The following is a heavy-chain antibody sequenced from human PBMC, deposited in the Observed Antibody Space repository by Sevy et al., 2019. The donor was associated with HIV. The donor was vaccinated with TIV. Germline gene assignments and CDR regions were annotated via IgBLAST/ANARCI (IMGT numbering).Heavy chain of an antibody. V-gene: IGHV4-59*01. CDR1: GDSISGYY. CDR2: FFYSGST. D-gene: IGHD6-13*01. CDR3: ARGIAAPRGMDV. Sequence: SETLSLTCTVSGDSISGYYWSWIRQPPGKVLEWIGYFFYSGSTNYNPSLKSRVTISVDTTRNQVSLKVRSVTAADTAVYYCARGIAAPRGMDVWGQGTTVTVSS. J-gene: IGHJ6*02.